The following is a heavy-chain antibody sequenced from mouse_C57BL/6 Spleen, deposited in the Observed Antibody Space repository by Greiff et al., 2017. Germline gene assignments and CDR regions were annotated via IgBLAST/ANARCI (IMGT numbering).Heavy chain of an antibody. V-gene: IGHV14-1*01. Sequence: EVKLVESGAELVRPGASVKLSCTASGFNIKDYYMHWVKQRPEQGLEWIGRIDPEDGDTEYAPKFQGKATRTADTYSNTAYLKLSSLTAEDTAVYDCTATTGHVDYGGQGTTRTVSS. CDR3: TATTGHVDY. CDR2: IDPEDGDT. D-gene: IGHD4-1*02. CDR1: GFNIKDYY. J-gene: IGHJ2*01.